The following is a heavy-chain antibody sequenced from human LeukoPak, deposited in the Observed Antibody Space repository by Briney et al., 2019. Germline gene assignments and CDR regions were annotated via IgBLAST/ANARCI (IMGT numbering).Heavy chain of an antibody. J-gene: IGHJ5*02. CDR3: ARGVDIVVVPAATNWFDP. D-gene: IGHD2-2*03. V-gene: IGHV1-69*01. CDR1: GGTFSSYA. CDR2: IIPIFGTA. Sequence: SVNVSCKASGGTFSSYAISWVRQAPRQGLELKGGIIPIFGTANYAQKLQGRVTITADESTSTAYMELSSLRSEDTAVYYCARGVDIVVVPAATNWFDPWGQGTLVTVSS.